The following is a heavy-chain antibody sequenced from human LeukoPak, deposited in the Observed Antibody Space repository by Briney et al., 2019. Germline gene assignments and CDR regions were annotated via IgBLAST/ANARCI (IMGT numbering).Heavy chain of an antibody. J-gene: IGHJ6*03. V-gene: IGHV3-30*02. D-gene: IGHD3-9*01. Sequence: GGSLRLSCAASNFMFSNYDMNWARQAPGKGLEWVAFIRYDGSYKNSAESVQGRFTISRDNSRNTLYLQMSRLRAEDTAVYCCAKDRGGNFDSNPRRFYYYMDVWGKGTTVTVSS. CDR2: IRYDGSYK. CDR1: NFMFSNYD. CDR3: AKDRGGNFDSNPRRFYYYMDV.